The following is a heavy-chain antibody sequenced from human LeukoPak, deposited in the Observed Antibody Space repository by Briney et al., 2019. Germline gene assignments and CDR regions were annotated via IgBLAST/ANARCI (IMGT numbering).Heavy chain of an antibody. CDR3: ARSKTRTTTVTPTSFFDY. D-gene: IGHD4-11*01. CDR2: ISAYNGNT. Sequence: ASVKVSCKASGYTFTSYGISWVRQAPGQGLEWMGWISAYNGNTNYAQKLQGRVTMTTDTSTSTAYMELRSLRSDDTAVYYCARSKTRTTTVTPTSFFDYWGQGTLVTVSS. V-gene: IGHV1-18*01. CDR1: GYTFTSYG. J-gene: IGHJ4*02.